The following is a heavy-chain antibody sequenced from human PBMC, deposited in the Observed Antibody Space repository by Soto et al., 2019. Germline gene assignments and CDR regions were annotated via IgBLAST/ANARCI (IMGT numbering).Heavy chain of an antibody. CDR3: ARNVPVTTLGY. Sequence: EVKLVESGGGLVQPGGSLRLSCAASGVTVSNNYMTWVRQAPGKGLELVSSIYSTGSTFYADSVKGRFTISRDNSKNTLYLQMNSLRVEDTAVYYCARNVPVTTLGYWGQGTLVTVSS. D-gene: IGHD4-17*01. J-gene: IGHJ4*02. CDR1: GVTVSNNY. V-gene: IGHV3-66*01. CDR2: IYSTGST.